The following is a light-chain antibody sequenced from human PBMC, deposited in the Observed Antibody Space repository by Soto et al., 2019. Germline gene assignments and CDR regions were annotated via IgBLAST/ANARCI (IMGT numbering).Light chain of an antibody. V-gene: IGKV3-20*01. CDR2: GAS. CDR3: LQYGSSPLT. J-gene: IGKJ4*01. CDR1: QSVSSNY. Sequence: EIVLTQSPGTLPLSPGERATLSCRASQSVSSNYLAWYQQKPGQAPRLLIYGASSRATGIPDRFSGSGSGTDFTLTISRLEPEDFAVYHCLQYGSSPLTFGGGTKVEIK.